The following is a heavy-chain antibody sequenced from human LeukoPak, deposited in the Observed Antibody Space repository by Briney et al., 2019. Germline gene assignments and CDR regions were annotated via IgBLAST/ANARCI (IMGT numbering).Heavy chain of an antibody. D-gene: IGHD6-19*01. CDR3: ATDPGYSSGWSYFDY. Sequence: ASVTVSCKASGGTLSSYAISWVRQAPGQGLEWMGRIIPILGIANYAQKFQGRVTITADKSTSTAYMELSSLRSEDTAVYYCATDPGYSSGWSYFDYWGQGTLVTVSS. V-gene: IGHV1-69*04. J-gene: IGHJ4*02. CDR2: IIPILGIA. CDR1: GGTLSSYA.